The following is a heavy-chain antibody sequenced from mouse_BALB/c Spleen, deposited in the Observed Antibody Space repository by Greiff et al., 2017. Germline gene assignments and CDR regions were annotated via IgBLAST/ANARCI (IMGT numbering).Heavy chain of an antibody. CDR1: GFTFSNYW. V-gene: IGHV6-6*02. Sequence: EVHLVESGGGLVQPGGSMKLSCVASGFTFSNYWMNWVRQSPEKGLEWVAEIRLKSNNYATHYAESVKGRFTISRDDSKSSVYLQMNNLRAEDTGIYYCTRDYGSSFYYAMDYWGQGTSVTVSS. CDR3: TRDYGSSFYYAMDY. J-gene: IGHJ4*01. CDR2: IRLKSNNYAT. D-gene: IGHD1-1*01.